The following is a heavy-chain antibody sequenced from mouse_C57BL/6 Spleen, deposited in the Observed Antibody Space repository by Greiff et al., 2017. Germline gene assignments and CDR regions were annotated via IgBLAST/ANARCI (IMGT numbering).Heavy chain of an antibody. CDR1: GYAFRSSW. V-gene: IGHV1-82*01. D-gene: IGHD4-1*02. CDR3: ASSTGAWFAY. J-gene: IGHJ3*01. Sequence: QVQLQQSGPELVKPGASVKISCKASGYAFRSSWMNWVKQRPGKGLEWIGRIYPGDGDTNYNGKFKGKATLTADKSSSTAYMQLSSLTSEDSAVYFCASSTGAWFAYWGQGTLVTVSA. CDR2: IYPGDGDT.